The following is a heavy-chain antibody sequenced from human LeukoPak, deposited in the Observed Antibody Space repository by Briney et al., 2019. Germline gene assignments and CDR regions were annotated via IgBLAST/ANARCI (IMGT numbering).Heavy chain of an antibody. D-gene: IGHD5-24*01. CDR3: ARDRPYKGFDY. CDR1: GFTVSSNY. J-gene: IGHJ4*02. Sequence: GESLRLSCAASGFTVSSNYMSWVRQAPGKGLEWVSVIYSGGSTYYADSVKGRFTISRDNSKNTLYLQMNSLRAEDTAVYYCARDRPYKGFDYWGQGTLVTVSS. CDR2: IYSGGST. V-gene: IGHV3-53*01.